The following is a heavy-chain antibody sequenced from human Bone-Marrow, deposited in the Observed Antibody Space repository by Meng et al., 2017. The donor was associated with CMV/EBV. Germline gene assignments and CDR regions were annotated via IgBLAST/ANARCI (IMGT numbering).Heavy chain of an antibody. CDR2: IYYSGST. J-gene: IGHJ5*02. CDR1: GGSISSRSYY. D-gene: IGHD6-19*01. Sequence: SETLSLTCTVSGGSISSRSYYWGWIRQPPGKGLEWIGSIYYSGSTYYNPSLKSRVTISVDTSKNQFSLKLSSVTAADTAVYYCARDEVKSSGWFNWFDPWGQGTLVTVSS. CDR3: ARDEVKSSGWFNWFDP. V-gene: IGHV4-39*07.